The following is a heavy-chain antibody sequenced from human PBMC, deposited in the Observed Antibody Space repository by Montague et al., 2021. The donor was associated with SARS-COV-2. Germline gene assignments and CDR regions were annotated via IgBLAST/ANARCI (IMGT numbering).Heavy chain of an antibody. Sequence: CAISGDSVSSNIATWNWIRQSPSRGLEWLGRTYCRSKWYNDYAVSVKSRVIINPDTSNNRISLQLNSVTPEDTAVYYCARAYCGGDCYFYWYFDLWGRGTLVTVSS. CDR1: GDSVSSNIAT. CDR2: TYCRSKWYN. CDR3: ARAYCGGDCYFYWYFDL. J-gene: IGHJ2*01. D-gene: IGHD2-21*02. V-gene: IGHV6-1*01.